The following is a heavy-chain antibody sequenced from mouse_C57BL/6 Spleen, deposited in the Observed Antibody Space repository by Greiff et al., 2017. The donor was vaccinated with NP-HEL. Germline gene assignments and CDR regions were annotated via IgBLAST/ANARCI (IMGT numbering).Heavy chain of an antibody. J-gene: IGHJ1*03. CDR3: ARTTVVATRYFDV. D-gene: IGHD1-1*01. CDR2: IDPEDGET. Sequence: DVKLQESGAELVKPGASVKLSCTASGFNIKDYYMHWVKQRTEQGLEWIGRIDPEDGETKYAPKFQGKATITADTSSNTAYLQLSSLTSDDTAVYYCARTTVVATRYFDVWGTGTTVTVSS. CDR1: GFNIKDYY. V-gene: IGHV14-2*01.